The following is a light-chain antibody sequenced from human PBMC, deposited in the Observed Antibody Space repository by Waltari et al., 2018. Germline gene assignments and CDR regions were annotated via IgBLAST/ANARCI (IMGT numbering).Light chain of an antibody. V-gene: IGKV2-28*01. CDR1: QSLLYSHGYSY. CDR3: MQSLETPRT. Sequence: DIVMTQSPLFLSVTPGEPASISCRSSQSLLYSHGYSYLDWYVQKTGQSPQLLIYLGSNWTSGVPDRFSGSGSGTDFTLKISRVEAEDVGVYYCMQSLETPRTFGQGTKVEIK. J-gene: IGKJ1*01. CDR2: LGS.